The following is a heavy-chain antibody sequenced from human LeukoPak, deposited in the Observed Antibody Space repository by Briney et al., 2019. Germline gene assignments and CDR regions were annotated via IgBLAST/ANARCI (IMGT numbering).Heavy chain of an antibody. Sequence: ASGKVCGTASGKTFTSYGISWVRQAPGLGLEWLGWISAYNGNTNYAQKLQGRVTMTTDTSTSTAYRALRSLRSDDTAVYYCAREGIAAAPYYYGMDVWGQGTTVTVSS. CDR1: GKTFTSYG. D-gene: IGHD6-13*01. CDR2: ISAYNGNT. J-gene: IGHJ6*02. V-gene: IGHV1-18*01. CDR3: AREGIAAAPYYYGMDV.